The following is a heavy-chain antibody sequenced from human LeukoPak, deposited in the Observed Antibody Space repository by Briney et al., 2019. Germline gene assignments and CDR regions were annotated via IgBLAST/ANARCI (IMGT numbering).Heavy chain of an antibody. D-gene: IGHD2-2*02. J-gene: IGHJ3*02. CDR1: GYTLSTYA. Sequence: LRASVKVSCKASGYTLSTYAMNWVRQAPGQGLEWMGWINTNTGNPTYAQGFTGRFVFSLDTSVNTAYLQINSLKAEDTAVYYCARSTAVYTSNSWTIWGQGTMVTVSS. V-gene: IGHV7-4-1*02. CDR3: ARSTAVYTSNSWTI. CDR2: INTNTGNP.